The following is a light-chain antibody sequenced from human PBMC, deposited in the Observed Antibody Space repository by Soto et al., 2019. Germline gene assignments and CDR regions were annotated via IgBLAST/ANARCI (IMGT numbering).Light chain of an antibody. CDR2: DVT. CDR3: SSYTASSTLFV. Sequence: QSVLTQPASVSGSPGQSITISCTGTSNDVGYYNYVSWYQQVPGKAPKLMIYDVTYRPSGVSDRFAGHKSGNTASLTISGLQAEDEAFYSCSSYTASSTLFVFASGTKLTVL. V-gene: IGLV2-14*01. J-gene: IGLJ1*01. CDR1: SNDVGYYNY.